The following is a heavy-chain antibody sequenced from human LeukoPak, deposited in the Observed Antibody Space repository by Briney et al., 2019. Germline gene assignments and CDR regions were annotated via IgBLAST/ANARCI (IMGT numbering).Heavy chain of an antibody. D-gene: IGHD3-10*01. J-gene: IGHJ4*02. CDR2: INHSGST. CDR3: ARAWRFGELLPFDY. CDR1: GGSFSGYY. Sequence: SETLSLTCAVYGGSFSGYYWSWIRQPPGKGLEWIGEINHSGSTNYNPSLKSRVTISVDTSKIQLSLQLSSVTAADTAVYYCARAWRFGELLPFDYWGQGTLVTVSS. V-gene: IGHV4-34*01.